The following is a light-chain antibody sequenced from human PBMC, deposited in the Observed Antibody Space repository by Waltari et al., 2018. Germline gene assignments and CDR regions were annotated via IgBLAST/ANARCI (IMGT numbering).Light chain of an antibody. J-gene: IGKJ1*01. V-gene: IGKV3-11*01. CDR2: DAS. CDR1: QSVSSY. CDR3: QQFGSSPRT. Sequence: EIVLTQSPATLSLSPGERVTLPCRASQSVSSYLAWYQQKPGQAPRLLIYDASNRATGIPARFSGSGSGTDFTLTISSLEPEDFAVYYCQQFGSSPRTFGQGTKVEIK.